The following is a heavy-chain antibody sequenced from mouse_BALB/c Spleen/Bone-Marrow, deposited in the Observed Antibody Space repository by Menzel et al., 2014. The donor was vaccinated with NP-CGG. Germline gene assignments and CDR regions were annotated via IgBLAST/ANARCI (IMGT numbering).Heavy chain of an antibody. D-gene: IGHD2-4*01. CDR2: IYPGDGDT. V-gene: IGHV1-87*01. CDR3: ARWDDYDAWFAY. Sequence: VQLQQSGAELARPGASVKLSCKASGYTFXSYWMQWVKQRPGQGLEWIGAIYPGDGDTRYTQKFKGKATLTADKSSSTAYMQLSSLASEDSAVYCCARWDDYDAWFAYWGQGTLVTVSA. J-gene: IGHJ3*01. CDR1: GYTFXSYW.